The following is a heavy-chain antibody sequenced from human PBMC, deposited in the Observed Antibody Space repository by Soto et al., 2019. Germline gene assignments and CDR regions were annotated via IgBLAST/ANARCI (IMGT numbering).Heavy chain of an antibody. Sequence: QVQLQQWGAGLLKPSETLSLTCAVYGGFVSSGSYYWIWIRQPPGKGLEWIGEMSHSGGTHFNPSLKGRVTISVDTSKTQFSLKMSSVPAADTALYYCARVERGTATTVVDAFDIWGPGTMVTVSS. CDR2: MSHSGGT. CDR3: ARVERGTATTVVDAFDI. J-gene: IGHJ3*02. D-gene: IGHD1-1*01. V-gene: IGHV4-34*01. CDR1: GGFVSSGSYY.